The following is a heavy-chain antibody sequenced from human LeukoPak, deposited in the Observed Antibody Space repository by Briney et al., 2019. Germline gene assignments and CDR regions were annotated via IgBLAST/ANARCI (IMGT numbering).Heavy chain of an antibody. D-gene: IGHD3-22*01. CDR3: ARRAYSSGYYYFDY. V-gene: IGHV4-59*01. J-gene: IGHJ4*02. CDR2: IYYSGST. Sequence: SETLSLTCTVSGGSISSNYWSWIRQPPGEGLEWIGYIYYSGSTIYNPSLKSRVTISVDTSKNQFSLKLSSVTAADAAVYYCARRAYSSGYYYFDYWGQGTLVTAPS. CDR1: GGSISSNY.